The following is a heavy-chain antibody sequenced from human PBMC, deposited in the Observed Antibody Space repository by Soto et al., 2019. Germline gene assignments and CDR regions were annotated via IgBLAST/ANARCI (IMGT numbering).Heavy chain of an antibody. D-gene: IGHD2-2*01. CDR1: GFTFSSYA. CDR2: ISHDGINK. Sequence: QVLLVDSGGGVVQPGRSLRLSCAASGFTFSSYAMNWVRQAPGTGLEWVALISHDGINKYYADSVRGRFTISRDSSTNTLYLQMNSLRAADTAVYYCGRCTSTSWHLGSDYWGQGTLVTVSS. CDR3: GRCTSTSWHLGSDY. J-gene: IGHJ4*02. V-gene: IGHV3-30-3*01.